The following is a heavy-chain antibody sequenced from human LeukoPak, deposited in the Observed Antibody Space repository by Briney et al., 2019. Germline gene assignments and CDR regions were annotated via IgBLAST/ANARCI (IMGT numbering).Heavy chain of an antibody. CDR2: ISSSSSYI. J-gene: IGHJ4*02. Sequence: PGGSLRLSCAASGFTFSSYSMNWVRQAPGKGLEWVSSISSSSSYIYYADSVKGRFTISRDNAKNSLYLQMNSLRAEDTAVYYCARDIAAAGKYMGDFDYWGQGTLVTVSS. CDR3: ARDIAAAGKYMGDFDY. CDR1: GFTFSSYS. D-gene: IGHD6-13*01. V-gene: IGHV3-21*01.